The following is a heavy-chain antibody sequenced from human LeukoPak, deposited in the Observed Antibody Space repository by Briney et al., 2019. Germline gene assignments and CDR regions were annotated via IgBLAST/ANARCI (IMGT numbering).Heavy chain of an antibody. Sequence: GASVKVSCTASGGTFSSYASSWVRQAPGQGLEWMGGIIPIFGTANYAQKFQGRVTITADESTSTACMELSSLRSEDTAVYYCARDRIDYSIRFDFDYWGQGTLVTVSS. CDR1: GGTFSSYA. V-gene: IGHV1-69*13. D-gene: IGHD4-11*01. CDR2: IIPIFGTA. CDR3: ARDRIDYSIRFDFDY. J-gene: IGHJ4*02.